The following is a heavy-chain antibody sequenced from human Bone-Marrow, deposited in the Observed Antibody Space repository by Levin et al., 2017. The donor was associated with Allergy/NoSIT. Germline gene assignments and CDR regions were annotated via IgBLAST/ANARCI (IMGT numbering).Heavy chain of an antibody. V-gene: IGHV1-18*01. Sequence: ASVKVSCKASGYTFTSYGISWVRQAPGQGLEWMGWISAYNGNTNYAQKLQGRVTMTTDTSTSTAYMELRSLRSDDTAVYYCARDITTLAGQWLEAFDIWGQGTMVTVSS. CDR1: GYTFTSYG. CDR2: ISAYNGNT. J-gene: IGHJ3*02. D-gene: IGHD6-19*01. CDR3: ARDITTLAGQWLEAFDI.